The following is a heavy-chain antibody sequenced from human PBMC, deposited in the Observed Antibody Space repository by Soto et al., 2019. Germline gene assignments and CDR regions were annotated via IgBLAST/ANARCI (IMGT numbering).Heavy chain of an antibody. Sequence: PGGSLRLSCAASGFTFSCYSMHWVRQAPGKGLEWVAVISYDGSNKYYADSVKGRFTISRDNSKNTVYLQMNSLRTEDTAVYYCARADSIGYYYVKAFDIWGQGTMVTVSS. J-gene: IGHJ3*02. CDR1: GFTFSCYS. CDR3: ARADSIGYYYVKAFDI. V-gene: IGHV3-30-3*01. D-gene: IGHD3-22*01. CDR2: ISYDGSNK.